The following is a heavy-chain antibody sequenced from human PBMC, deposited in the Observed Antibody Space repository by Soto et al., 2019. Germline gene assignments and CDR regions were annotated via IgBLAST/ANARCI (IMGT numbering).Heavy chain of an antibody. D-gene: IGHD6-13*01. J-gene: IGHJ4*02. CDR1: EGTFNSYA. V-gene: IGHV1-69*01. Sequence: QAQVVQSGAEVRKPGSSVQLSCKASEGTFNSYAIAWVRKAPGQGLEWMGGIIPYYNTLNYAQKFQDRVTITADDSTKTVYMELSSLSSDDTAVYFCASGASRWSPYFFDSWAQGTLVTGSS. CDR3: ASGASRWSPYFFDS. CDR2: IIPYYNTL.